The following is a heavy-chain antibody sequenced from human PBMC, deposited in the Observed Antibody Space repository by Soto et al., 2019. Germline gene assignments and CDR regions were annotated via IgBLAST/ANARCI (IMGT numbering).Heavy chain of an antibody. CDR1: GFTFTSSA. CDR3: AADMSGIYNYYYYYMDV. Sequence: SAKVSCKASGFTFTSSAMQWVRQARGQRLEWIGWIVVGSGNTNYAQKFQERVTITRDMSTSTAYMELSGLRSEDTAVYYCAADMSGIYNYYYYYMDVWGKGTTVTVSS. D-gene: IGHD3-3*01. J-gene: IGHJ6*03. V-gene: IGHV1-58*02. CDR2: IVVGSGNT.